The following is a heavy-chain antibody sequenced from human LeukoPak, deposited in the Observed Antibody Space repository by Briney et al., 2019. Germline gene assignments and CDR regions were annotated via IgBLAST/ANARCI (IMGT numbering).Heavy chain of an antibody. D-gene: IGHD3-3*01. J-gene: IGHJ4*02. CDR1: GGSLGSYY. Sequence: SETLSLTCTVSGGSLGSYYWSWIRQPPGKGLEWIANIYSNATTSYNPSLKSRVTISVDTSKNQFSLKLSSVTAADTAVYYCASARSGYSDYWGQGTLVTVSS. CDR3: ASARSGYSDY. CDR2: IYSNATT. V-gene: IGHV4-59*01.